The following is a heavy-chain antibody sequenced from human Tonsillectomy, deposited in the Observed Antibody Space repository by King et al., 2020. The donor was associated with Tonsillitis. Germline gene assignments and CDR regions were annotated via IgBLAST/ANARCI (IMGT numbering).Heavy chain of an antibody. CDR1: GFTFDECA. CDR3: AKDICSTTSCYSDY. D-gene: IGHD2-2*01. Sequence: EVQLVESGGVVLQPGGSLRLSCAASGFTFDECAMHWVRQAPGKGLEWVSFISWDGGISYYADSVKGRFTISRDNGRNSLYLQMNSLSTEDTAFYYCAKDICSTTSCYSDYWGQGTLVTVSS. V-gene: IGHV3-43D*03. J-gene: IGHJ4*02. CDR2: ISWDGGIS.